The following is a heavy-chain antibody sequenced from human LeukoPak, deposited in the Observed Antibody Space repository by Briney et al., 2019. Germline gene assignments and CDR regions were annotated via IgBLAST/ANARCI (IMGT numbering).Heavy chain of an antibody. D-gene: IGHD3-10*01. Sequence: PGGCLRLSCAASGFTFSNHGMKWVSQAQGKGLEWVSGISPSGDITYYADSVKGGVTISRDNSKNTPYLEVISLTAEDTAVYYCAKDDAWLRFGEWSQGTLVTVSS. V-gene: IGHV3-23*01. J-gene: IGHJ4*02. CDR2: ISPSGDIT. CDR1: GFTFSNHG. CDR3: AKDDAWLRFGE.